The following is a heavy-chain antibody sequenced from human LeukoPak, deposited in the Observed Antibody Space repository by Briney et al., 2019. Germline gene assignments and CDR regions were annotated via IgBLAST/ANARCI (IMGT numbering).Heavy chain of an antibody. CDR3: ARGRYGSGTYFFDY. CDR2: IYTSGST. Sequence: SETLSLTCTVSGGSIRNFYRSWIRQPAGKGLEWIGRIYTSGSTNYNPSLKSRVTMSVDTSKNQFSLKLRSVTAADTAMYYCARGRYGSGTYFFDYWGQGTLVTVSS. J-gene: IGHJ4*02. D-gene: IGHD3-10*01. CDR1: GGSIRNFY. V-gene: IGHV4-4*07.